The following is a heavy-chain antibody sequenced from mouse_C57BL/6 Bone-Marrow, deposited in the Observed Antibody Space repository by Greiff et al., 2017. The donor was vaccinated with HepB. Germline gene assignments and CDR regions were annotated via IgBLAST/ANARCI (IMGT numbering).Heavy chain of an antibody. Sequence: VQLKESDAELVKPGASVKLSCTVSGYTFTAHTIHWVKQTPEQGLEWIGYICPRDGSTKYNEKFKVKATLTGDKSSSTDYMQLNSLTSEDTAVYYCARKVYGWYFDDWGKGTTVTVSS. CDR2: ICPRDGST. V-gene: IGHV1-78*01. D-gene: IGHD1-1*01. CDR1: GYTFTAHT. J-gene: IGHJ1*03. CDR3: ARKVYGWYFDD.